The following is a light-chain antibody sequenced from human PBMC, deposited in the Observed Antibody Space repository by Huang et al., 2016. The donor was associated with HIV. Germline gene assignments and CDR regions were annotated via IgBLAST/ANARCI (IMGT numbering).Light chain of an antibody. Sequence: DIQMTQSPSSLSASVGDRVTITCRASQSISSHLNWYQQKAGKAPKFLIYAASSLQSGVHARFSCSGSGTDFTLTISSLQPEDFATYYCQQGYISAYTFGQGTKLQI. J-gene: IGKJ2*01. CDR1: QSISSH. CDR3: QQGYISAYT. CDR2: AAS. V-gene: IGKV1-39*01.